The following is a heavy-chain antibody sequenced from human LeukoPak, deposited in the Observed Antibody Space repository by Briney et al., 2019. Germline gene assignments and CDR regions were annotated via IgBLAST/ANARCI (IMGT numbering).Heavy chain of an antibody. Sequence: PSETLSLTCAVYGWSFNDYYWNWIRQPPGKGLEWIGEINARGDTNHNPSLKSRVTISVDTSKKQLSLRLTSMIAADTALYYCARGQVPAARGYNWFDPWGQGTLVTVSS. CDR3: ARGQVPAARGYNWFDP. D-gene: IGHD2-2*01. CDR1: GWSFNDYY. CDR2: INARGDT. V-gene: IGHV4-34*01. J-gene: IGHJ5*02.